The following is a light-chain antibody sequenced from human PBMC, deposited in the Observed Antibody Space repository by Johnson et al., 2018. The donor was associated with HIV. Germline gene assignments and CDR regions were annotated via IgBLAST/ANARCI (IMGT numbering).Light chain of an antibody. V-gene: IGLV1-51*01. CDR3: GTWDSRLRTCC. CDR1: SSNIGNNY. Sequence: QSVLTQPTSVSAAPGQKVTISCSGSSSNIGNNYVSWYQQLPGTAPKLLIYDNNKRPSGIPDRFSGSKSGTSATLGITGLQTGDEADYYCGTWDSRLRTCCFGTGTRVTVL. CDR2: DNN. J-gene: IGLJ1*01.